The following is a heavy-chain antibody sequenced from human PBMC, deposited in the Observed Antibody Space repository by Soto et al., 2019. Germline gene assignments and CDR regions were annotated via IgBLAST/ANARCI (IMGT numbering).Heavy chain of an antibody. V-gene: IGHV5-10-1*01. CDR3: ARSFDSSSTYGMDV. CDR2: IDPSDSYT. CDR1: GYTFTTYW. Sequence: GESLKIFCKGSGYTFTTYWINWVRQMPGKGLEWMGRIDPSDSYTKYSPSFQGHVITSADKSISTAYLHWSSLKASDTAIYYCARSFDSSSTYGMDVWGQGTTVTVSS. D-gene: IGHD6-13*01. J-gene: IGHJ6*02.